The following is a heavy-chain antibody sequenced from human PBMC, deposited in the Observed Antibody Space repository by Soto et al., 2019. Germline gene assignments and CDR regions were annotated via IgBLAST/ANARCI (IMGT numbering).Heavy chain of an antibody. J-gene: IGHJ4*02. Sequence: QLQLQESGSGLVKPSQTLSLTCAVSGGSISSGGYSWSWIRQPPGKGLEWIGYIYHSGSTYYNPSVRRRVPISVDRYKNQFSLKLSSVTAADTAVYYCARAGGLGAVAVDYWGQGTLVTVSS. CDR1: GGSISSGGYS. CDR2: IYHSGST. D-gene: IGHD6-19*01. V-gene: IGHV4-30-2*01. CDR3: ARAGGLGAVAVDY.